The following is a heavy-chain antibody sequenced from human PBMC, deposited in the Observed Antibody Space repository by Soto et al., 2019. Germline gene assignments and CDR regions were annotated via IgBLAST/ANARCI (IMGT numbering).Heavy chain of an antibody. D-gene: IGHD6-13*01. CDR1: GDSMNIDDYY. V-gene: IGHV4-39*01. CDR2: IHYTGET. CDR3: VRVGGVPSSSPGVAY. J-gene: IGHJ4*02. Sequence: SETLSLTCKVSGDSMNIDDYYWGWIRQPPGKGLEWIGSIHYTGETYYSPSLKSRVTVSVDMSKNQFSLRLTSVTAIDTAVYYCVRVGGVPSSSPGVAYWGQGILVTVS.